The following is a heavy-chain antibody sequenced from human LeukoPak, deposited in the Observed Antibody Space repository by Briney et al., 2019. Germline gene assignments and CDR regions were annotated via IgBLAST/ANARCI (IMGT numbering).Heavy chain of an antibody. CDR3: ARVRVVPAAIAIYYYYYGMDV. Sequence: ASVKVSCKAFGYTFTSYDINWVRQATGQGLEWMGWMNPNSGNTGYAQKFQGRVTMTRNTSISTAYMELSSLRSEDTAVYYCARVRVVPAAIAIYYYYYGMDVWGQGTTVTVSS. CDR2: MNPNSGNT. V-gene: IGHV1-8*01. CDR1: GYTFTSYD. D-gene: IGHD2-2*01. J-gene: IGHJ6*02.